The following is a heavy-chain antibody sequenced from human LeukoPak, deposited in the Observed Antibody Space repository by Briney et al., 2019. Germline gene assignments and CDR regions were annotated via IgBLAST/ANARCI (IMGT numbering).Heavy chain of an antibody. J-gene: IGHJ4*02. D-gene: IGHD4-17*01. CDR3: AGSYGDWIKTFDY. Sequence: GASVKVSCKASGGTFSSYAISWVRQAPGQGLEWMGGIIPIFGTANYAQKFQGRVTITADESTSTAYMELSSLRSEGTAVYYCAGSYGDWIKTFDYWGQGTLVTVSS. CDR2: IIPIFGTA. CDR1: GGTFSSYA. V-gene: IGHV1-69*13.